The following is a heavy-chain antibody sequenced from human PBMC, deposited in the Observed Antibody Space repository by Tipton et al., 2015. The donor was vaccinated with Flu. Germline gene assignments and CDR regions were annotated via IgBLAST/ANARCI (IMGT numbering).Heavy chain of an antibody. CDR2: IWYDGSNK. CDR1: GFIFSTYG. CDR3: ARETPSTGNYGRDPDAAFDI. V-gene: IGHV3-33*01. J-gene: IGHJ3*02. Sequence: SLRLSCAASGFIFSTYGMHWVRQAPGKGLEWVAVIWYDGSNKYYADSVKGRFTISRDNSKNMVYLQMNSLRAEDTAVYYCARETPSTGNYGRDPDAAFDIWGQGTLVTVSS. D-gene: IGHD1-1*01.